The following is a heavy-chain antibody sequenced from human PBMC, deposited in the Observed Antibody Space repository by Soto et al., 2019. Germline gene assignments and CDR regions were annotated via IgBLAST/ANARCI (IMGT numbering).Heavy chain of an antibody. D-gene: IGHD6-19*01. V-gene: IGHV1-69*01. CDR2: IIPIFGTA. CDR1: GGTFSSYA. CDR3: ARLADAMADAEYFQH. J-gene: IGHJ1*01. Sequence: QVQLVQSGAEVKKPGSSVKVSCKASGGTFSSYAISWVRQAPGQGLEWMGGIIPIFGTANYAQKFQGRVTITADESTSTAYMELSSLRSEDTAVYYCARLADAMADAEYFQHWGKGTLVTVSS.